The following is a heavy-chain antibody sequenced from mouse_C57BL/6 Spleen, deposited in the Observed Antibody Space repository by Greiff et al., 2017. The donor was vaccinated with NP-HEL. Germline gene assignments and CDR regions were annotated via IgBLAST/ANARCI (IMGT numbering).Heavy chain of an antibody. CDR2: IWGVGST. CDR3: ASAYYSNYGFAY. V-gene: IGHV2-6*01. J-gene: IGHJ3*01. Sequence: QVQLKESGPGLVAPSQSLSITCTVSGFSLTSYGVDWVRQSPGKGLEWLGVIWGVGSTNYNSALKSRLSISKDNSKSQVFLKMNSLQTDDTAMYYSASAYYSNYGFAYWGQGTLVTVSA. D-gene: IGHD2-5*01. CDR1: GFSLTSYG.